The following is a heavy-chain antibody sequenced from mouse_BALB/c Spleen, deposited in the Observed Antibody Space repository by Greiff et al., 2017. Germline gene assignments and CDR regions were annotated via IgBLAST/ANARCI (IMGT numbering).Heavy chain of an antibody. J-gene: IGHJ3*01. CDR3: AVSPWFAY. CDR2: IDPANGNT. D-gene: IGHD6-2*01. CDR1: GFNIKDTY. Sequence: DVKLVESGAELVKPGASVKLSCTASGFNIKDTYMHWVKQRPEQGLEWIGRIDPANGNTKYDPKFQGKATITADTSSNTAYLQLSSLTSEDTAVYYCAVSPWFAYWGQGTLVTVSA. V-gene: IGHV14-3*02.